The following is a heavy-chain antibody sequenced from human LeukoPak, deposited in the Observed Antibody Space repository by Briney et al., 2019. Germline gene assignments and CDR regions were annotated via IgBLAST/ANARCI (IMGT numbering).Heavy chain of an antibody. CDR3: ARDRLYDIVTGPFDS. CDR1: GGSISSYY. J-gene: IGHJ4*02. CDR2: IYDSGST. V-gene: IGHV4-4*07. Sequence: SETLSLTCTVSGGSISSYYWSWIRQPVGKGLEWIGRIYDSGSTHYNPSLKSRVTMSVDTSKNQFSLKLNSVTAADTAVYYCARDRLYDIVTGPFDSWGQGTLVTVSS. D-gene: IGHD3-9*01.